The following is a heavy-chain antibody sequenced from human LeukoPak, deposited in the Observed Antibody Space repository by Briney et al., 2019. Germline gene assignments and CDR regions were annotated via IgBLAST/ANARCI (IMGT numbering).Heavy chain of an antibody. CDR1: GGSFSGYY. Sequence: SETLSLTCAVYGGSFSGYYWSWIRQPPGKGLEWIGEINHSGSTNYNPSLKSRVTISVDTSKNQFSLKLSSVTAADTAVYCCAGGSGSTSALDYWGQGTLVTVSS. CDR3: AGGSGSTSALDY. CDR2: INHSGST. D-gene: IGHD3-10*01. V-gene: IGHV4-34*01. J-gene: IGHJ4*02.